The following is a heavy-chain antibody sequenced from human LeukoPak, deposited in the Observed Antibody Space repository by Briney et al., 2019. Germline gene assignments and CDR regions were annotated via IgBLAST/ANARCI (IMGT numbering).Heavy chain of an antibody. CDR3: AREGSGSRLDY. CDR2: IYTSGST. CDR1: GGSISSGSYY. D-gene: IGHD1-26*01. V-gene: IGHV4-61*02. J-gene: IGHJ4*02. Sequence: SETLSLTCTVSGGSISSGSYYWSWIRQPAGKGLEWIGRIYTSGSTNYNPSLKSRVTISVDTSKNQFSLKLSSVTAADTAVYYCAREGSGSRLDYWGQGTLVTVSS.